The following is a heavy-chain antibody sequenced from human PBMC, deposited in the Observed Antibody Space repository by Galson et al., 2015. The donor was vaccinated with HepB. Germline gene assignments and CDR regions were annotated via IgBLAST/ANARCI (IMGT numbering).Heavy chain of an antibody. CDR3: AREYSGSYLGLPVDDAFDI. Sequence: SLRLSCAASGFTFSSYAMHWVRQAPGKGVEWVATISYDGNHKFHTDSVKGRFTISRDNSKNTLYLQMNSLRAEDTAVYYCAREYSGSYLGLPVDDAFDIWGQGTMVTVSS. V-gene: IGHV3-30-3*01. CDR2: ISYDGNHK. J-gene: IGHJ3*02. D-gene: IGHD1-26*01. CDR1: GFTFSSYA.